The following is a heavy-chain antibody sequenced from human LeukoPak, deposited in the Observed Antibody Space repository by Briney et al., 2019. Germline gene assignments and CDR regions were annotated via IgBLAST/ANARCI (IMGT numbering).Heavy chain of an antibody. CDR3: ARQTWSGYSWFAP. CDR2: INWNGGST. V-gene: IGHV3-20*04. Sequence: GGSLRLSCAASGFISDDYGMSWVRQAPGKGLEWVSGINWNGGSTGYADSVKGRFTISRDNAKNTLYLQMNSLRAEDTALYYCARQTWSGYSWFAPWGQGTLVTVSS. CDR1: GFISDDYG. J-gene: IGHJ5*02. D-gene: IGHD3-3*01.